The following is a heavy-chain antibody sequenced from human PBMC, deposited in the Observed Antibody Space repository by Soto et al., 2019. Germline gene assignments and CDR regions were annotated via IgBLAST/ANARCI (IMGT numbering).Heavy chain of an antibody. D-gene: IGHD2-2*01. CDR2: INHSGST. CDR3: ARALRYCSSTSCYSPFDP. V-gene: IGHV4-34*01. Sequence: QVQLQQWGAGLLKPSETLSLTCAVYGGSFSGYYWSWIRQPPGKGLEWIGEINHSGSTNYNPSLKSRITILVDTSKNQFSLKLSSVTAADTAVYYCARALRYCSSTSCYSPFDPWGQGTLVTVSS. J-gene: IGHJ5*02. CDR1: GGSFSGYY.